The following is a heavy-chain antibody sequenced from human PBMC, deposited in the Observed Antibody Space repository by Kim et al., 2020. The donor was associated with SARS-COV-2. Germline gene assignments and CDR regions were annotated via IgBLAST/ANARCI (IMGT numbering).Heavy chain of an antibody. D-gene: IGHD6-13*01. CDR3: ARGTAAGPGYYYYYGMDD. CDR1: GGTFSSYA. Sequence: SVKVSCKASGGTFSSYAISWVRQAPGQGLEWMGGITPIFGTANYAPKFQGRVTITADESTSTAYMELSSLRSEDTAVYYFARGTAAGPGYYYYYGMDDWGLGTTVTVSS. V-gene: IGHV1-69*13. J-gene: IGHJ6*02. CDR2: ITPIFGTA.